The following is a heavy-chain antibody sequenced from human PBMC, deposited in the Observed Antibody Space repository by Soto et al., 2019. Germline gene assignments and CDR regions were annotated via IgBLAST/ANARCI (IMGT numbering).Heavy chain of an antibody. J-gene: IGHJ6*02. CDR2: IIPVLGTP. V-gene: IGHV1-69*01. D-gene: IGHD6-13*01. Sequence: QVLLVQSSAEVKKPGSSVKVSCKASGGTFTSTAFSWVRQAPGQGLEWMGGIIPVLGTPNYAQKFQARLTVTAHASTTTVHIELSSLRSDDTAVYYCASSAGLDHLLNYYGLNVWGQGTTVTVSS. CDR3: ASSAGLDHLLNYYGLNV. CDR1: GGTFTSTA.